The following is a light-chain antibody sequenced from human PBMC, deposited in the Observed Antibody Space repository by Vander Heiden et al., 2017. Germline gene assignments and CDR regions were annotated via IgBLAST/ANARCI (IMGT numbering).Light chain of an antibody. J-gene: IGKJ2*01. CDR2: GAS. Sequence: EIVLTKSQGTLSLSQGERATLSCRASQSTYLAWYQQKPGQAPRLLMYGASNRATGIPDRFSGSGSGTDFTLTISRLEPEDFAVYYCQQYGSSPYTFGQGTKLEIK. CDR1: QSTY. CDR3: QQYGSSPYT. V-gene: IGKV3-20*01.